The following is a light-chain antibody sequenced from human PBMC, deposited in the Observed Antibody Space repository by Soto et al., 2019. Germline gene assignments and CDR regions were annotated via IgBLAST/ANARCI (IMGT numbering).Light chain of an antibody. CDR1: SSDVGGYNS. Sequence: QSALTQPASVSGSPGQAITISCTGTSSDVGGYNSVSWYQQHPGKAPKLMIYDVSNRPSGVSSRFSGSKSGNTASLTISGLRAEDQGDYYCTSYTSSSTPWVFGGGTQLT. V-gene: IGLV2-14*01. CDR3: TSYTSSSTPWV. CDR2: DVS. J-gene: IGLJ2*01.